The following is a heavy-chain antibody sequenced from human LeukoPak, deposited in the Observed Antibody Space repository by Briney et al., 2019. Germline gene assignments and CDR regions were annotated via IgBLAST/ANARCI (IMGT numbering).Heavy chain of an antibody. CDR2: ISAYNGNT. D-gene: IGHD6-19*01. J-gene: IGHJ4*02. CDR1: GYTFTSYG. CDR3: ARGEAGYSSRD. V-gene: IGHV1-18*01. Sequence: ASVKVPCKASGYTFTSYGISWARQAPGQGLEWMGWISAYNGNTNYAQKLQGRVTMTTDTSTSTAYMELSRLRSDDTAVYYCARGEAGYSSRDWGQGTLVTVSS.